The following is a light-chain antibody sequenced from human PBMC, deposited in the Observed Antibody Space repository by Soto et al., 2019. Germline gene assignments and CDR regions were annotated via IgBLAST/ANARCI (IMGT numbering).Light chain of an antibody. CDR1: KLGEKY. J-gene: IGLJ2*01. V-gene: IGLV3-1*01. CDR2: RDN. CDR3: QAWDSSTAV. Sequence: SYELTQPPSVSVSPGQTASITCSGDKLGEKYACWYQQRPGQSPVLVIYRDNKRPSGIPERFSGSNSGNTATLTISGTQAMDEADYYCQAWDSSTAVFGGGTKLTVL.